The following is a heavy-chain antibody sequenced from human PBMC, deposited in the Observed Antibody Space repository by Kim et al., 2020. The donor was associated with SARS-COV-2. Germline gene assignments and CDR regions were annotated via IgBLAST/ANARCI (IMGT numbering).Heavy chain of an antibody. Sequence: GSLRLSCAASGFTFDDYAMHWVRQAPGKGLEWVSLISGDGGSTYYADSVKGRFTISRDNSKNSLYLQMNSLRTEDTALYYCAIDYYDSSGYYSGDYWGQGTLVTVSS. CDR1: GFTFDDYA. D-gene: IGHD3-22*01. CDR3: AIDYYDSSGYYSGDY. V-gene: IGHV3-43*02. CDR2: ISGDGGST. J-gene: IGHJ4*02.